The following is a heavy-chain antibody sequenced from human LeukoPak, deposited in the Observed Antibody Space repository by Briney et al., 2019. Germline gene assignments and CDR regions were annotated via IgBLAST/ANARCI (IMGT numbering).Heavy chain of an antibody. CDR1: GYTFSSHD. Sequence: AAVTVSCKASGYTFSSHDINWVRQATGQGLEWGGGMGPSRGDTGYAQKFQGRVTMTRTASIGTAYMELSSLRSDDTAVYYCAKTKITLIVVANSHSGALDIWGQGTMVTVSS. J-gene: IGHJ3*02. CDR2: MGPSRGDT. CDR3: AKTKITLIVVANSHSGALDI. D-gene: IGHD3-22*01. V-gene: IGHV1-8*01.